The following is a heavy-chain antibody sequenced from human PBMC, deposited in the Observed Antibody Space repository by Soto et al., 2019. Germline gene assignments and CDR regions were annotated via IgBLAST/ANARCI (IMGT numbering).Heavy chain of an antibody. CDR1: GGSISSGDYY. Sequence: SETLSLTCTVSGGSISSGDYYWSWIRQPPGKGLEWIGYIYYSGSTYYNPSLKSRVTISVDTSKNQFSLKLSSVTAADTAVYYCNRGAEKIGGGGNCLDPWGPGTLLTVSS. CDR2: IYYSGST. V-gene: IGHV4-30-4*08. D-gene: IGHD3-3*01. J-gene: IGHJ5*02. CDR3: NRGAEKIGGGGNCLDP.